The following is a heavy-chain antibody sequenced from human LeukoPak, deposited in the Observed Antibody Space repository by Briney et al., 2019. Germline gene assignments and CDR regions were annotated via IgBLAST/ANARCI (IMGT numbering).Heavy chain of an antibody. CDR3: AKDGSIAVAGTLGY. CDR2: ISGSGGST. J-gene: IGHJ4*02. V-gene: IGHV3-23*01. CDR1: GFTFSSYA. D-gene: IGHD6-19*01. Sequence: GGSLRLSCAASGFTFSSYAMSWVRQAPGKGLEWVSAISGSGGSTYYADSVKGRFTISRDNSKNTLYLQMNSLRAEDTAVYYCAKDGSIAVAGTLGYWGQGTLVTVPS.